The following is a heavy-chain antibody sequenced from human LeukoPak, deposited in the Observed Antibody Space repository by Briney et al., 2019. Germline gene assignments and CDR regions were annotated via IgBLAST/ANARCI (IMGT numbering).Heavy chain of an antibody. V-gene: IGHV1-18*01. CDR3: ARDPHPKYSGSYLDA. CDR2: ISAYNGNT. Sequence: ASVNVSCKASGYTFTSYGISWVRQAAGQGLEWMGWISAYNGNTNYAQKLQGRVTMTTDTSTSTAYMELRSLRSDDTAVYYCARDPHPKYSGSYLDAWGQGTLVTVSS. CDR1: GYTFTSYG. D-gene: IGHD1-26*01. J-gene: IGHJ5*02.